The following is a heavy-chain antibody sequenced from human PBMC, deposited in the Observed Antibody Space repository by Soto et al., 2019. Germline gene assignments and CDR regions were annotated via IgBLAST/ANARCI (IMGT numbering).Heavy chain of an antibody. CDR3: TRQRRDGYYYAFDI. CDR2: IRSKDYGETT. D-gene: IGHD5-12*01. CDR1: GFTFGDYA. V-gene: IGHV3-49*04. J-gene: IGHJ3*02. Sequence: GGSLRLSCTASGFTFGDYAMSWVRQAPGKGLEWVGFIRSKDYGETTEYAASEKGRFTISRDDSKSIAYLQMNSLKTEDTAVYYCTRQRRDGYYYAFDIWGQGTMVTVSS.